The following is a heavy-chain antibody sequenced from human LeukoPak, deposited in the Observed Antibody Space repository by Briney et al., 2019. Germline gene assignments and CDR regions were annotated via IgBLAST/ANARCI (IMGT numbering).Heavy chain of an antibody. CDR3: ARDRISINALDK. CDR2: ISHIGST. V-gene: IGHV4-59*11. D-gene: IGHD1-14*01. J-gene: IGHJ3*02. CDR1: GASISGHY. Sequence: SETLSLTCTVSGASISGHYLTWIRQPPGKGLEWMGYISHIGSTNYNPSLKSRVTISVDTSKNQFSLKLTSVTAADTAVYYCARDRISINALDKWGQGTMVTVSS.